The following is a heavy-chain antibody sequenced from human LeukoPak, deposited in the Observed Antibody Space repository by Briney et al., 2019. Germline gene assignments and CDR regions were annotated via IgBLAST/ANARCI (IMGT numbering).Heavy chain of an antibody. D-gene: IGHD2-15*01. CDR2: IYYSGST. CDR1: GGSISSGDYY. V-gene: IGHV4-30-4*01. CDR3: AREPPGPGGFNWFDP. J-gene: IGHJ5*02. Sequence: SQTLSLTCTVSGGSISSGDYYWSWIRQPPGEGLEWIGFIYYSGSTYYNPSPKSRVTISVDTSKNQFSLKLSSVTAADTAVYYCAREPPGPGGFNWFDPWGQGTLVTVSS.